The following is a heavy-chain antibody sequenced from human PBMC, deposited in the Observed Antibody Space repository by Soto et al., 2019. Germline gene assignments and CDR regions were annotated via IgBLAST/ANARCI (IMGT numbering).Heavy chain of an antibody. CDR2: ISAYSGDT. D-gene: IGHD1-26*01. Sequence: QVQLVQSGAEMKKPGASVKVSCKASGYTFTNYGISWVRQAPGQGLEWMGWISAYSGDTNYAQKLQGRVTMTRNTSTSTAYMGLSSLRSDDTARYYSVRDREAATTRRAFDIWGHGTMVTVSS. CDR1: GYTFTNYG. CDR3: VRDREAATTRRAFDI. V-gene: IGHV1-18*01. J-gene: IGHJ3*02.